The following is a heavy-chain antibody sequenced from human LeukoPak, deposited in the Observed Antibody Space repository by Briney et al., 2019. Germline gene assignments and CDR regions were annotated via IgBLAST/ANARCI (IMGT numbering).Heavy chain of an antibody. CDR3: ARDKNYDILTGYYSAEYFQH. D-gene: IGHD3-9*01. CDR1: GFSFSSYW. CDR2: INSDGSST. J-gene: IGHJ1*01. V-gene: IGHV3-74*01. Sequence: GGSLRLSCAASGFSFSSYWMHWVRQAPGKGLVWVSRINSDGSSTSYADSVKGRFTISRDNAKNTLYLQMNGLRAEDTAVYYCARDKNYDILTGYYSAEYFQHWGQGTLVTVSS.